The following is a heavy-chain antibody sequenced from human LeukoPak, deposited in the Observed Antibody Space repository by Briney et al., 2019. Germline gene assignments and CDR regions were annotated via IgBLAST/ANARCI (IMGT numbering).Heavy chain of an antibody. CDR2: ISWNSGSI. Sequence: GRSLRLSCAASGFTFYDYAMHWVRHAPGKGLEWVSGISWNSGSIVYADSVKGRFTISRDNAKNSLYLQMNSLRAEDTALYYCAKGRLVPDSSGYYPIFDYWGQGTLVTVSS. CDR1: GFTFYDYA. V-gene: IGHV3-9*01. CDR3: AKGRLVPDSSGYYPIFDY. D-gene: IGHD3-22*01. J-gene: IGHJ4*02.